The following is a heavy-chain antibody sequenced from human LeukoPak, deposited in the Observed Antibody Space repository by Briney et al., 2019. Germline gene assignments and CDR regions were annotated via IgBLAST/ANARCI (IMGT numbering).Heavy chain of an antibody. D-gene: IGHD6-13*01. J-gene: IGHJ4*02. Sequence: TGGSLRLSCAASGFSLSNYGMHWVRQAPGKGLEWVAALLYDGNTKHYADSVKGRFTISRDISKNTFYLQMNSLTAEDTAVYYCAKDLGIAAAGHFDYWGQGTLVTVSS. V-gene: IGHV3-33*06. CDR2: LLYDGNTK. CDR1: GFSLSNYG. CDR3: AKDLGIAAAGHFDY.